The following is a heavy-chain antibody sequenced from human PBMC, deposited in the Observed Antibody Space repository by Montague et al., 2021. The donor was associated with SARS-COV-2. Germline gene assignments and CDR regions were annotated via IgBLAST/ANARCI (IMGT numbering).Heavy chain of an antibody. CDR3: ARVGVGTMVRGVIPAYYYYGMDV. D-gene: IGHD3-10*01. CDR2: IYTSGST. Sequence: TLSLTCTVSGGSISSGSYYWSWIRQPAGKGLEWIGRIYTSGSTNYNPSLKSRVTILVDTSKNQFSLRLSSVTAADTAVYYCARVGVGTMVRGVIPAYYYYGMDVWGQGTTVTVSS. J-gene: IGHJ6*02. V-gene: IGHV4-61*02. CDR1: GGSISSGSYY.